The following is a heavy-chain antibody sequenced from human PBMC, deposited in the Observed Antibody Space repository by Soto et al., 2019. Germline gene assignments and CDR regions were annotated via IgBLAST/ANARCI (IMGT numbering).Heavy chain of an antibody. V-gene: IGHV3-21*01. CDR3: DRPDIVLMVYAPDAFDI. CDR1: GFTFSSYS. CDR2: ISSSSSYI. D-gene: IGHD2-8*01. Sequence: EVQLVESGGGLVKPGGSLRLSCAASGFTFSSYSMNWVRQAPGKGLEWVSSISSSSSYIYYADSVKGRFTISRDNAKNSLDLQINSLRAEDTAVYYCDRPDIVLMVYAPDAFDIWGQGTMVTVSS. J-gene: IGHJ3*02.